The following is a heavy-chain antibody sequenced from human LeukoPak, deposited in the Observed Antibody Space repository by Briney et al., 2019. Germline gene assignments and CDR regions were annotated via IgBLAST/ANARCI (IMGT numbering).Heavy chain of an antibody. CDR1: GFTFSSYS. J-gene: IGHJ4*02. CDR2: ISSSGSTI. V-gene: IGHV3-48*04. D-gene: IGHD4-17*01. CDR3: ARDYGTSSPFDY. Sequence: PGGSLRLSCAASGFTFSSYSMNWVRQAPGKGLEWVSYISSSGSTIYYADSVKGRFTISRDNAKNSLYLRMNSLRVEDTAVYYCARDYGTSSPFDYWGQGTLVTVSS.